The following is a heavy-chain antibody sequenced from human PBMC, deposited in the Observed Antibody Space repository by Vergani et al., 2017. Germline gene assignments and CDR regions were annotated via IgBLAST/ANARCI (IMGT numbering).Heavy chain of an antibody. J-gene: IGHJ4*02. CDR1: GGSISSSSYY. D-gene: IGHD2-15*01. V-gene: IGHV4-39*07. CDR2: IYYSGST. CDR3: AISPFCSGGSCYFDY. Sequence: QLQLQESGPGLVKPSETLSLTCTVSGGSISSSSYYWGWIRQPPGKGLEWIGSIYYSGSTYYNPSLKSRVTISVDTSKNQFSLKLSSVTAADTAVYYCAISPFCSGGSCYFDYWGQGTLVTVSS.